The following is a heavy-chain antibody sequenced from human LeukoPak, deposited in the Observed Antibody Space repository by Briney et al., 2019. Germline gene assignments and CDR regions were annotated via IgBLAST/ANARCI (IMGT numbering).Heavy chain of an antibody. CDR3: ARGPLDCSSTSCYIIGGLHYYMDV. V-gene: IGHV1-2*02. CDR1: GYTFTGYY. J-gene: IGHJ6*03. CDR2: INPNSGGT. D-gene: IGHD2-2*02. Sequence: ASVKVSCKASGYTFTGYYMHWVRQAPGQGLEWMGWINPNSGGTNYAQKFQGRVTMTRDTSISTAYMELSRLRSDDTAVYYCARGPLDCSSTSCYIIGGLHYYMDVWGKGTTVTVSS.